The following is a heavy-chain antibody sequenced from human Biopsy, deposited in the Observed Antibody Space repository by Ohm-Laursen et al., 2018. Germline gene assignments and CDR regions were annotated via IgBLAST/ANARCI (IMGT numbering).Heavy chain of an antibody. CDR3: ARDRLLYQYDSSGSDI. CDR2: IWYDGSIE. J-gene: IGHJ3*02. D-gene: IGHD3-22*01. V-gene: IGHV3-33*01. Sequence: RSLRLSCAASCFTFNKHAMNWVRQAPGKGLEWVAVIWYDGSIEYYVDSVKGRFTISRDNYKNILYLQMNSLRVEDTAVYYCARDRLLYQYDSSGSDIWGQGTVVTVSS. CDR1: CFTFNKHA.